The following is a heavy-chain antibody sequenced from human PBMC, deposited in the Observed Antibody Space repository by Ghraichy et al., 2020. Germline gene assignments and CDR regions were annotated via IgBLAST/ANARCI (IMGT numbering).Heavy chain of an antibody. CDR1: GGSVSSGSYY. J-gene: IGHJ6*02. D-gene: IGHD2-2*01. V-gene: IGHV4-61*01. CDR3: ARDWAYCSSTSCYPRVYYYGMDV. CDR2: IYYSGST. Sequence: SETLSLTCTVSGGSVSSGSYYWSWIRQPPGKGLEWIGYIYYSGSTNYNPSLKSRVTISVDTSKNQFSLKLSSVTAADTAVYYCARDWAYCSSTSCYPRVYYYGMDVWGQGTTVTVSS.